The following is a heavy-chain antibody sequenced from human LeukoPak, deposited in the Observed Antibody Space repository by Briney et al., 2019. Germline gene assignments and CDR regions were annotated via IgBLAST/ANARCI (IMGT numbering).Heavy chain of an antibody. Sequence: PGGSLRLSCAASGFTFSSYAMHWARQAPGKGLEWVAVISYDGSNKYYADSVKGRFTISRDNSKNTLYLQMNSLRAEDTAVYYCARRRGYSSCWYGFSYFDYWGRGTLVTVSS. CDR3: ARRRGYSSCWYGFSYFDY. V-gene: IGHV3-30-3*01. D-gene: IGHD6-19*01. J-gene: IGHJ4*02. CDR1: GFTFSSYA. CDR2: ISYDGSNK.